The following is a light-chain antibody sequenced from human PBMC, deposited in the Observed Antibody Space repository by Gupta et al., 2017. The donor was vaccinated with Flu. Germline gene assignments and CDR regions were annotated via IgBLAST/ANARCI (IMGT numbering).Light chain of an antibody. CDR3: RECKQFPYS. J-gene: IGKJ2*03. V-gene: IGKV2-24*01. Sequence: DIVMTQTPLSSPVTLGQSASISCRSSQSLVHRDGNTYLSWLQQRPGQPPRLLIYKSFNRGSGVPDRFSGSGAGTDFTLKISRVEAEDVGVYYCRECKQFPYSFGQGTRLEIK. CDR2: KSF. CDR1: QSLVHRDGNTY.